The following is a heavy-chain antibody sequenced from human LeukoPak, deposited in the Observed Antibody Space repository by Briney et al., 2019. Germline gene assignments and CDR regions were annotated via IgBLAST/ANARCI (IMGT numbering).Heavy chain of an antibody. CDR3: AKDRAYSFDY. Sequence: PGRSLRLSCAASGFTFSGYAMHWVRQAPGKGLEWVAFISHDGSNKYYADSVKGRFTIFRDNSKNTLYLQMNSLRADDTAVYYCAKDRAYSFDYWGQGTLVTVSS. CDR2: ISHDGSNK. V-gene: IGHV3-30-3*01. J-gene: IGHJ4*02. CDR1: GFTFSGYA. D-gene: IGHD3-16*01.